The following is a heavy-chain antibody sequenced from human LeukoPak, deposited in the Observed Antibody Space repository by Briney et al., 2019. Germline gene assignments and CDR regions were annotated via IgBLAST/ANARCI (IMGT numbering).Heavy chain of an antibody. CDR1: GFTFSSYS. CDR3: AKDFFQYDY. D-gene: IGHD2-2*01. Sequence: PGGALRLSCAASGFTFSSYSMNWVRQAPGKGLEWVSTIRSNGDTTYYADSVKGRFTISRDNSKNTLYLQMNSLRAEDTAVYYCAKDFFQYDYWGQGTLVAVSS. J-gene: IGHJ4*02. CDR2: IRSNGDTT. V-gene: IGHV3-23*01.